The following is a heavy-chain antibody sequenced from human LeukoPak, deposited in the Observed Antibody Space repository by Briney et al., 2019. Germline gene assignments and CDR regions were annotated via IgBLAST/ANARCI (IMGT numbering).Heavy chain of an antibody. J-gene: IGHJ6*03. CDR3: ARDLMTIFGVAHYYMDV. D-gene: IGHD3-3*01. Sequence: PSETLSLTCTVSGGSISSYYWSWIRQPAGRGLEWIGRIYTSGSTNYNPSLKSRVTMSVDTSKNQFSLKLSSVTAADTAVYYCARDLMTIFGVAHYYMDVWGKGTTVTVSS. CDR1: GGSISSYY. V-gene: IGHV4-4*07. CDR2: IYTSGST.